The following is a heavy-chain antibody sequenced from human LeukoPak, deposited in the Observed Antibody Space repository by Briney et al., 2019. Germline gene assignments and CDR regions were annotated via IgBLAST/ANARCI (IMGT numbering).Heavy chain of an antibody. V-gene: IGHV4-59*08. CDR3: ARHSDPGYSSGWYVGYYYYYGMDV. Sequence: SETLSLTCTVSGGSISSYYWSWIRQPPGKGLERIGYIYYSGSTNYNPSLKSRVTILVDTSKNQFSLKLSSVTAADTAVYYCARHSDPGYSSGWYVGYYYYYGMDVWGQGTTVTVSS. J-gene: IGHJ6*02. D-gene: IGHD6-19*01. CDR2: IYYSGST. CDR1: GGSISSYY.